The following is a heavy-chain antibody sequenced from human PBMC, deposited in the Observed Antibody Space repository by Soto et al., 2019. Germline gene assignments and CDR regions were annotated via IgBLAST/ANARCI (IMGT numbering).Heavy chain of an antibody. V-gene: IGHV3-23*01. CDR1: GFTFSSYA. CDR2: ISGSGGST. J-gene: IGHJ3*02. CDR3: AKDRYYCSGGSCYVDAFDI. D-gene: IGHD2-15*01. Sequence: EVQLLESGGGLVQPGGSLRLSCAASGFTFSSYAMSWVRQAPGKGLEWVSVISGSGGSTYYADSVKGRFTISRDNSKXXXXXXXXXXXXXXXXXXXXAKDRYYCSGGSCYVDAFDIWGQGTMVTVSS.